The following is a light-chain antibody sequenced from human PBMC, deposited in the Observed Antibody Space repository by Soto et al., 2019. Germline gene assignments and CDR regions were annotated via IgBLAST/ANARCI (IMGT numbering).Light chain of an antibody. Sequence: IVVTQSPGTLSLSPGERATLSCRASQSVSSSYLAWYQQKPGQAPRHLIYGASNRATGIPDRFSGSESGTDFTLTISRLEPEDFAVYDCQQYCSSPLYTVGEGTKLEIK. J-gene: IGKJ2*01. CDR1: QSVSSSY. CDR3: QQYCSSPLYT. CDR2: GAS. V-gene: IGKV3-20*01.